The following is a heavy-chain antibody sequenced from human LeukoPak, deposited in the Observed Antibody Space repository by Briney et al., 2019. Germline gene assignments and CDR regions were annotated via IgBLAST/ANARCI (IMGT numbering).Heavy chain of an antibody. D-gene: IGHD3-10*01. CDR1: GFTFSSYA. Sequence: GGSLRLSCAASGFTFSSYAMSWVRQAPGKGLECVSAISGSGGSTYYADSVKGRFTISRDNSKNTLYLQMNSLRAEDTAVYYCAKDPHMVRGVIITSYWGQGTLVTVSS. V-gene: IGHV3-23*01. CDR2: ISGSGGST. J-gene: IGHJ4*02. CDR3: AKDPHMVRGVIITSY.